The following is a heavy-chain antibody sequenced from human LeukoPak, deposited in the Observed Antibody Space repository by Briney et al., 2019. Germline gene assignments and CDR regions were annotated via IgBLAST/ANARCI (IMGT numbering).Heavy chain of an antibody. V-gene: IGHV3-23*01. CDR2: ISGRGGST. CDR1: GFTFSSYA. CDR3: AKPPHRYSGSDYFDY. Sequence: GGSLRLSCAASGFTFSSYAMRWVRQAPGKGLEWVAAISGRGGSTYYADSGKGRFTISRDNSKNTLYLQMNRLRAEETAVYYCAKPPHRYSGSDYFDYWGQGTLVTVSS. D-gene: IGHD1-26*01. J-gene: IGHJ4*02.